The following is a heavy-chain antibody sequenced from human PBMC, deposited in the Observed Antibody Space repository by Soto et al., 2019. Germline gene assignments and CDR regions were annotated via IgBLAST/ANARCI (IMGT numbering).Heavy chain of an antibody. Sequence: ASVKVSCKASGYTFTGYYMHWVRQAPGQGLEWMGWINPNSGGTNYAQKFQGRVTMTRDTSISTAYMELSRLRSDDAAVYYCARILTGVDSFDIWGQGTMVTVSS. CDR1: GYTFTGYY. CDR3: ARILTGVDSFDI. CDR2: INPNSGGT. D-gene: IGHD1-20*01. V-gene: IGHV1-2*02. J-gene: IGHJ3*02.